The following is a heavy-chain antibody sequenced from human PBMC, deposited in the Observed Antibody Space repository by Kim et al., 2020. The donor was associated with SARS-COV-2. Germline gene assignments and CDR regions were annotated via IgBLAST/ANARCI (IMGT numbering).Heavy chain of an antibody. CDR2: ST. Sequence: STRSAQKCQGRVTMTRDTSTSTVYMELSSLRSEDTAVYYCALGGGYSLDYWGQGTLVTVSS. J-gene: IGHJ4*02. V-gene: IGHV1-46*01. CDR3: ALGGGYSLDY. D-gene: IGHD3-16*01.